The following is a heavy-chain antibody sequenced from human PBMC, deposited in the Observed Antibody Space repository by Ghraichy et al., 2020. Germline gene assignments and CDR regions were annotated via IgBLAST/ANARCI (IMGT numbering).Heavy chain of an antibody. CDR2: DGHSK. J-gene: IGHJ4*02. Sequence: GGSLRLSCSVSGFTFSSYAMHWVRQAPGKGLEWVAVDGHSKYYADSVKGRFTVSRDNSKNTLYLQMNSLRAEDTAVYYCARERREATIMLGDYWGRGTLVTVSS. CDR3: ARERREATIMLGDY. CDR1: GFTFSSYA. D-gene: IGHD1-26*01. V-gene: IGHV3-30-3*01.